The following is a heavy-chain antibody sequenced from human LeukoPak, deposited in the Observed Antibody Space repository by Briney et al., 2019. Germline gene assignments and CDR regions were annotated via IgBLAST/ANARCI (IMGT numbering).Heavy chain of an antibody. CDR2: VNSNSGGI. J-gene: IGHJ4*01. CDR1: GYTFTGYY. V-gene: IGHV1-2*02. Sequence: GASVPFSCKASGYTFTGYYMHWVRQAPGQGLAWMGWVNSNSGGINYEQKLQGRLNMTRDTSISIAYMELSRLRSDDTAVYYCARASPNLRTTKEPQKFDCWGQGTLVTVSS. D-gene: IGHD1-14*01. CDR3: ARASPNLRTTKEPQKFDC.